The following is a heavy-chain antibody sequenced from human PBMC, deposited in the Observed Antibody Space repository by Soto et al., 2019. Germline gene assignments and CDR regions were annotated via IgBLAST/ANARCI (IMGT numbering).Heavy chain of an antibody. V-gene: IGHV4-59*01. CDR2: IYYSGST. CDR1: GGSISSYY. Sequence: SETLSLTCTVSGGSISSYYWSWIRQPPGKGLEWSGYIYYSGSTNYNPSLKSRVTISVDTSKNQFSLKLSSVTAADTAVYYCAREGFDSSHYYGMDVWGQGTTVTVSS. CDR3: AREGFDSSHYYGMDV. J-gene: IGHJ6*02. D-gene: IGHD3-22*01.